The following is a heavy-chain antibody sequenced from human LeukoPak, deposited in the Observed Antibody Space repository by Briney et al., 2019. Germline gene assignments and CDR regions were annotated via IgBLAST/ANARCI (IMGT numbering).Heavy chain of an antibody. CDR1: VYTFISYG. J-gene: IGHJ4*02. CDR3: ARGKEREPFDF. V-gene: IGHV1-18*01. Sequence: ASVKVSCKASVYTFISYGISWVRQAPGQGLEWVGWIFTYNGDTKYEKKFQGRVTMTTDSSTNTVYLELRSLRSDDTAVYYCARGKEREPFDFWGQGTLVTVSS. CDR2: IFTYNGDT. D-gene: IGHD1-1*01.